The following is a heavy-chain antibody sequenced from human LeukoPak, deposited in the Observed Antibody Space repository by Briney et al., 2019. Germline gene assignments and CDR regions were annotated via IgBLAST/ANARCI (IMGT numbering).Heavy chain of an antibody. Sequence: SVKVSCKASGGTFSSYVISWVRQAPGQGLGWMGGIIPHFGTANYAQKFQGRVTITTDESTSTAYMELSSLRSDDTAVYYCARDLGSGIAEPFDHWGQGTLVTVSS. V-gene: IGHV1-69*05. D-gene: IGHD6-13*01. J-gene: IGHJ4*02. CDR2: IIPHFGTA. CDR3: ARDLGSGIAEPFDH. CDR1: GGTFSSYV.